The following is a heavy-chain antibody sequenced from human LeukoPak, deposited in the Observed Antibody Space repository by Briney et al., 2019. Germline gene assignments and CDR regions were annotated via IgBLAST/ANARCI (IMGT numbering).Heavy chain of an antibody. CDR3: ARAGVGYCSSTSCHKGLGY. J-gene: IGHJ4*02. CDR1: GGSFSGYY. V-gene: IGHV4-34*01. D-gene: IGHD2-2*01. Sequence: PSETLSLTCAVYGGSFSGYYWSWIRQPPGKGLEWIGEITHSGSTNSNPSLKSRLTISVDTSKNQFSLKLSSVTAADTAVYYCARAGVGYCSSTSCHKGLGYWGQGTLVTVSS. CDR2: ITHSGST.